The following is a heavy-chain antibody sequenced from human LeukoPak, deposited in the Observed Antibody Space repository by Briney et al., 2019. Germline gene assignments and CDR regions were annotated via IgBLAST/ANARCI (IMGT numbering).Heavy chain of an antibody. CDR2: IIPIFGTA. V-gene: IGHV1-69*05. D-gene: IGHD1-7*01. CDR1: GGTFSSYA. CDR3: ARGSNWNYVLAY. J-gene: IGHJ4*02. Sequence: SVKVSCKASGGTFSSYAISWVRQAPGQGLEWMGGIIPIFGTANYAQKFQGRVTITTDESTSTAYMELSSLRSEDTAVYYCARGSNWNYVLAYWGRGTLVTVSS.